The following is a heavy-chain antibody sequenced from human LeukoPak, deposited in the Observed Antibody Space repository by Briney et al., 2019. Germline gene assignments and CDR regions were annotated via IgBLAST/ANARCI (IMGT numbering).Heavy chain of an antibody. Sequence: GASVKVSCKASGYTFTGYYMHWVRQAPGQGLEWMGWINPNSGDTHYAQKFQGRVTMTRDTSINTAYMELSRLRSDDTAVYYCARDYYDSSGFGAFDIWGQGTMVTVSS. D-gene: IGHD3-22*01. CDR2: INPNSGDT. CDR3: ARDYYDSSGFGAFDI. V-gene: IGHV1-2*02. J-gene: IGHJ3*02. CDR1: GYTFTGYY.